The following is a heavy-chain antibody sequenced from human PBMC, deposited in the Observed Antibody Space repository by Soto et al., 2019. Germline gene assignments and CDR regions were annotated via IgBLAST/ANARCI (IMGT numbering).Heavy chain of an antibody. Sequence: EVQLVESGGGLVKPGGSLRLSCAASGFTFSSYSMNWVRQAPGKGLEWVSSISNSSSYIYYGDSVKGRFTISRDNAKNSLYLQINSLRAEDTAVYYWARGAYCSGWYVADYWGQGPLVTVSS. V-gene: IGHV3-21*01. J-gene: IGHJ4*02. CDR1: GFTFSSYS. D-gene: IGHD6-19*01. CDR3: ARGAYCSGWYVADY. CDR2: ISNSSSYI.